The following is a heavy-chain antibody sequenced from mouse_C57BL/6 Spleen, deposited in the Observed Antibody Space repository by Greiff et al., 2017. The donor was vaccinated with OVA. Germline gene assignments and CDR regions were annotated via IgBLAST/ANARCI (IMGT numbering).Heavy chain of an antibody. Sequence: EVQLQQSGPELVKPGASVKMSCKASGYTFTDYNMHWVKQSHGKSLEWIGYINPNNGGTSYNQKFKGKATLTVNKSSSRAYMELRSLTSEDSAVYYCARGYDYGAYAMDYWGQGTSVTVSS. D-gene: IGHD2-4*01. CDR1: GYTFTDYN. CDR3: ARGYDYGAYAMDY. V-gene: IGHV1-22*01. J-gene: IGHJ4*01. CDR2: INPNNGGT.